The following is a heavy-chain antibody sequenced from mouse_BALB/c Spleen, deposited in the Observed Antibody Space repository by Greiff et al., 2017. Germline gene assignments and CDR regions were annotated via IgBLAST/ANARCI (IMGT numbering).Heavy chain of an antibody. CDR2: IDPFNGGT. CDR1: GYSFTSYY. Sequence: EVQLQQSGPELMKPGASVKISCKASGYSFTSYYMHWVKQSHGKSLEWIGYIDPFNGGTSYNQKFKGKATLTVDKSSSTAYMHLSSLTSEDSAVYYCASSYGNYVGWGQGTTLTVSS. CDR3: ASSYGNYVG. D-gene: IGHD2-1*01. J-gene: IGHJ2*01. V-gene: IGHV1-28*01.